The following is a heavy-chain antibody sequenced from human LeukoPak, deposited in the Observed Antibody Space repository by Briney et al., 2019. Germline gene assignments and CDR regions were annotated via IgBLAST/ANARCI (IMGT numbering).Heavy chain of an antibody. CDR3: ARGGIVGASDY. D-gene: IGHD1-26*01. CDR1: GYTFNGYY. V-gene: IGHV1-2*06. CDR2: INPNSGGT. Sequence: ASVKVSCKASGYTFNGYYIQWVRQVPGQGLEWMGRINPNSGGTTYAQKFQGRVTMTRDTSISTAYVELNRLKSDDTAVYFGARGGIVGASDYWGQGTLLTGSS. J-gene: IGHJ4*02.